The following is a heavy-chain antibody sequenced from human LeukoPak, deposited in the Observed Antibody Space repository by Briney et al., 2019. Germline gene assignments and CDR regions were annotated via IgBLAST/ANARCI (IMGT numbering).Heavy chain of an antibody. J-gene: IGHJ6*02. V-gene: IGHV1-69*04. CDR1: GYTFTSYG. Sequence: SVKVSCKASGYTFTSYGISWVRQAPGQGLEWMGRIIPILGKANYAQKFQGRVTITADKSTSTAYMELSSLRSEDTAVYYCARDLQLVVNYYYGMDVWGQGTTVTVSS. D-gene: IGHD6-13*01. CDR2: IIPILGKA. CDR3: ARDLQLVVNYYYGMDV.